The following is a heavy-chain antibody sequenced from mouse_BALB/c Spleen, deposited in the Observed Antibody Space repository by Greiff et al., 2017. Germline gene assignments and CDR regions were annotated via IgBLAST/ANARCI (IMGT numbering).Heavy chain of an antibody. CDR1: GYTFTNYT. J-gene: IGHJ4*01. Sequence: VQLQQSAAELARPGASVKMSCKASGYTFTNYTMHWVKQRPGQGLEWIGYINPTSGYTEYNQKFKDKTTLTADKSSNTAYMQLSSLTSEDSAVYYCVRFYAMDYWGQGTSVTVSS. CDR3: VRFYAMDY. CDR2: INPTSGYT. V-gene: IGHV1-4*02.